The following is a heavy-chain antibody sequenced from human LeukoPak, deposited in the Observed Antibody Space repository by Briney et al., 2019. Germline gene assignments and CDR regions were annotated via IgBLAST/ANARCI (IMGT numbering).Heavy chain of an antibody. Sequence: GGSLKLSCAASGFTFNDHYMTWIRQAPGKGLEWVSYISPRSTTIYYADSVKGRFTISRDNAKNSLYPQMNSLGAEDTAVYYCAREAYGGYVDDFYYYYYMDVWGKGTTVSVSS. CDR3: AREAYGGYVDDFYYYYYMDV. CDR2: ISPRSTTI. D-gene: IGHD4-17*01. V-gene: IGHV3-11*04. CDR1: GFTFNDHY. J-gene: IGHJ6*03.